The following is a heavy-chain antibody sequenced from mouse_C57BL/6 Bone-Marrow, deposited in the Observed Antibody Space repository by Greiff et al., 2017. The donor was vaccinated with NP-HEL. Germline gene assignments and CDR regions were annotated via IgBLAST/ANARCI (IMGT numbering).Heavy chain of an antibody. Sequence: QVQLQQSGAELARPGASVKLSCKASGYTFTSYGISWVKQRTGQGLEWIGEIYPRSGSTYYNEKFKGKATLTADKSYSTADMELCSLTSEDSAVYYCARSRLLRGCDYWGQGTTLTVSS. CDR3: ARSRLLRGCDY. CDR1: GYTFTSYG. CDR2: IYPRSGST. V-gene: IGHV1-81*01. D-gene: IGHD1-1*01. J-gene: IGHJ2*01.